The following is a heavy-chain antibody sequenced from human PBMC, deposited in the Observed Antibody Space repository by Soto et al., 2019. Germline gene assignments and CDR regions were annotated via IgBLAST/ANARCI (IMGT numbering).Heavy chain of an antibody. CDR3: ARHRIEVVWRGFDF. J-gene: IGHJ4*02. Sequence: ETLSLTCTVSTDSSSFTNSYWGWIRQPPGKGLQWIGSSSYNGGTFYDPSLKGRVVISFDTSKKQSSLQVTSVTAADTAVYFCARHRIEVVWRGFDFWGQGSPVTSPQ. CDR2: SSYNGGT. CDR1: TDSSSFTNSY. D-gene: IGHD3-10*01. V-gene: IGHV4-39*01.